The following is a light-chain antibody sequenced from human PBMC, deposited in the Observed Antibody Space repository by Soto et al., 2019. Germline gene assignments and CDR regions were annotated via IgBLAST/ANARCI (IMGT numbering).Light chain of an antibody. V-gene: IGLV1-40*01. Sequence: QSVLTQPPSVSGAPGQTVTISCTGSTSNIGASYDVHWYQQLPGSAPKLMIYEDIKRPSGVSPRFSGSKSGSTASLTISGLQAEDEADYYCCSYGGTYTYVFGTGTKVTVL. J-gene: IGLJ1*01. CDR3: CSYGGTYTYV. CDR2: EDI. CDR1: TSNIGASYD.